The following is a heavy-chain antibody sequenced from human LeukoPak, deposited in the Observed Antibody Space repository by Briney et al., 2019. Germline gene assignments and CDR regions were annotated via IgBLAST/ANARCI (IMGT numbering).Heavy chain of an antibody. J-gene: IGHJ3*02. CDR1: GFTFSSYN. CDR3: GRDAVGYGGAFDI. Sequence: GGSLRLSCVASGFTFSSYNMHWVRQAPGKGLEWVAVISYDGSNKYYADSVKGRSTISRDNSKNTLYLQVNSLRPEDTAVYYCGRDAVGYGGAFDIWGQGTMVTVSS. D-gene: IGHD5-18*01. V-gene: IGHV3-30-3*01. CDR2: ISYDGSNK.